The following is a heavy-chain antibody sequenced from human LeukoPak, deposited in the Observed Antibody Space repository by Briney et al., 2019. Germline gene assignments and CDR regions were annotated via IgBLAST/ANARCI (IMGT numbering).Heavy chain of an antibody. Sequence: ASVKVSCKASGYTFTGYYMHWVRQAPGQGLEWMGWINPNSGGTNYAQKFQGRVTMTRDTSISTAFMELNRLRSDDTAVYYCARGGTYSLNAFDYWGQGTLVTVSS. CDR1: GYTFTGYY. D-gene: IGHD1-26*01. CDR3: ARGGTYSLNAFDY. J-gene: IGHJ4*02. V-gene: IGHV1-2*02. CDR2: INPNSGGT.